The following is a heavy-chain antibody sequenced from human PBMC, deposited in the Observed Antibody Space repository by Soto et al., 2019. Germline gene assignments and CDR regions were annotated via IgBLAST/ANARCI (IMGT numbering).Heavy chain of an antibody. J-gene: IGHJ5*02. V-gene: IGHV3-15*01. CDR3: AALRRYLAGFDP. D-gene: IGHD6-13*01. CDR1: GFILNNAW. Sequence: LRLSCAVSGFILNNAWMSWVRQAPGKGLEWVARIRSKTDGGTTDYAAPVKGRFTISRDDSKNTLYLQMNGLKSEDTAVYFCAALRRYLAGFDPWGQGTLVTV. CDR2: IRSKTDGGTT.